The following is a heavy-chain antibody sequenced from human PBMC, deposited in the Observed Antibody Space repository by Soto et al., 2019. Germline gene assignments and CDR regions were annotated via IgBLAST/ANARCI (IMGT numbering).Heavy chain of an antibody. CDR2: FDPEDGET. CDR1: GYTLTELS. J-gene: IGHJ4*02. CDR3: HSGSYLKGYYFDY. D-gene: IGHD1-26*01. V-gene: IGHV1-24*01. Sequence: ASVKVSCKVSGYTLTELSMHWVRQAPGKGLEWMGGFDPEDGETIYAQKFQGRVTMTEDTSTDTAYMELSSLRSEDTAVYYCHSGSYLKGYYFDYWGQGTLVTVSS.